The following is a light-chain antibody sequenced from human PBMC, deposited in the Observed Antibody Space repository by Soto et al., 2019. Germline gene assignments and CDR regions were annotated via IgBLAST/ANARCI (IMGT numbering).Light chain of an antibody. CDR2: GAS. CDR1: QSVNNN. V-gene: IGKV3-15*01. Sequence: EIVMTQSPATLSVSPGERVTFSCRASQSVNNNLAWYQHKPGQSPRLLVSGASTRATAVPVRFSGSGSGTEFTLTSSSLQPEDFALYFCQQYISWPPTFGQGTKVEIK. CDR3: QQYISWPPT. J-gene: IGKJ1*01.